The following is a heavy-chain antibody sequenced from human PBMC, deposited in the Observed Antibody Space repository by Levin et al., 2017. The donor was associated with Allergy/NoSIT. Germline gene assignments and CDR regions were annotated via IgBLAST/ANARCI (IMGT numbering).Heavy chain of an antibody. CDR1: GFTFSSYA. CDR2: ISGSGGST. D-gene: IGHD6-19*01. J-gene: IGHJ4*02. V-gene: IGHV3-23*01. Sequence: TGGSLRLSCAASGFTFSSYAMSWVRQAPGKGLEWVSAISGSGGSTYYADSVKGRFTISRDNSKNTLYLQMNSLRAEDTAVYYCAKRGHSSGWTMADYWGQGTLVTVSS. CDR3: AKRGHSSGWTMADY.